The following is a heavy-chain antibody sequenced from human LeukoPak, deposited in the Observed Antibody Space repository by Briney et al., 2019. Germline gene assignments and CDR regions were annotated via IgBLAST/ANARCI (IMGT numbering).Heavy chain of an antibody. D-gene: IGHD5-18*01. Sequence: PSETLSLICTVSGGSISSSSYYWGRIRQPPGKGLEWIGCIYYSGSTYYNPYLKSRDTISVDTSKNQFSLKLSSVTAADTAVYYCARHGYSYGEPDDAFDIWGQGTMVTVSS. J-gene: IGHJ3*02. CDR3: ARHGYSYGEPDDAFDI. CDR1: GGSISSSSYY. V-gene: IGHV4-39*01. CDR2: IYYSGST.